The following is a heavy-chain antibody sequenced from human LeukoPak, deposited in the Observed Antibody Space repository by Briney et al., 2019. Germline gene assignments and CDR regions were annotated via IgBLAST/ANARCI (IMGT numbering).Heavy chain of an antibody. CDR1: GFTFSSYA. Sequence: GGSLRLSCAASGFTFSSYAMSWVRQAPEKGLEWVSAISGSGGSTYYADSVKGRFTISRDNSKNTLYLQMNSLRAEDTAVYHCATSNIVVVPAAIEDYWGQGTLVTVSS. CDR3: ATSNIVVVPAAIEDY. J-gene: IGHJ4*02. CDR2: ISGSGGST. V-gene: IGHV3-23*01. D-gene: IGHD2-2*01.